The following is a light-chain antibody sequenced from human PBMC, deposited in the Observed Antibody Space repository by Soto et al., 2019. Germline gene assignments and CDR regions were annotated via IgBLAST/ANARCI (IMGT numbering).Light chain of an antibody. CDR3: QVWDSSSDHYV. J-gene: IGLJ1*01. CDR1: NIGTRT. CDR2: DDS. Sequence: SSELTQPPSESVAPGQTARITCGGNNIGTRTVHWYQQKPGQAPVLVVHDDSDRPSGIPERFSGFNSGNTATLTITRVEAGDEADYFCQVWDSSSDHYVFGTGTQLTVL. V-gene: IGLV3-21*02.